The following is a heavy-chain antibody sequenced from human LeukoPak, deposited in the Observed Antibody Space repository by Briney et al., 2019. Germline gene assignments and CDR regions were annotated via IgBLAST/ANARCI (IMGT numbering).Heavy chain of an antibody. CDR1: GFTFSSYS. CDR2: ISGSGGST. D-gene: IGHD4-11*01. CDR3: AKYKVTVTTGYYYYGMDV. Sequence: PGGSLRLSCAASGFTFSSYSMNWVRQAPGKGLEWVSAISGSGGSTYYADSVKGRFTISRDNSKNTLYLQMNSLRAEDTAVYYCAKYKVTVTTGYYYYGMDVWGQGTTVTVSS. J-gene: IGHJ6*02. V-gene: IGHV3-23*01.